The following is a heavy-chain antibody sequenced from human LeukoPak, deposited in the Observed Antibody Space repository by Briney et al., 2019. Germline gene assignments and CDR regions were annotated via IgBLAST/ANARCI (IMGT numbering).Heavy chain of an antibody. V-gene: IGHV6-1*01. Sequence: SQTLSLTFAISGDSVSSNSAAWNWIRQSPSRGLEWLGSTYYRSKWYNDYAVSVKSRITINPDTSKNQFSLQLNSVTPEDTAVYYCARAGLLWFGEWLGHSQVYFDYWGQGTLVTVSS. CDR3: ARAGLLWFGEWLGHSQVYFDY. CDR2: TYYRSKWYN. CDR1: GDSVSSNSAA. J-gene: IGHJ4*02. D-gene: IGHD3-10*01.